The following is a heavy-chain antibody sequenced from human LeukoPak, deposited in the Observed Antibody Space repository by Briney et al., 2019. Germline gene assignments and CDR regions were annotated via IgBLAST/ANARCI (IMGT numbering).Heavy chain of an antibody. CDR1: GYTFTRYA. CDR3: ARTGYSSSWSRIDY. D-gene: IGHD6-13*01. V-gene: IGHV1-2*02. CDR2: INPNSGGT. Sequence: GASVKVSCKASGYTFTRYAMHWVRQAPGHRLEWMGWINPNSGGTNYAQKFQGRVTMTRDTSISTAYMELSRLRSDDTAVYYCARTGYSSSWSRIDYWGQGTLVTVSS. J-gene: IGHJ4*02.